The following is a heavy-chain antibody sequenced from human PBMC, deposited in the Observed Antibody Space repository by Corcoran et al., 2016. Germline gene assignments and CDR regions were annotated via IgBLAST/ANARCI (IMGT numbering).Heavy chain of an antibody. CDR3: ARVVSGRYYDVWSGYPPDAFDI. CDR1: GGSISGYY. CDR2: IYYSGST. V-gene: IGHV4-59*01. D-gene: IGHD3-3*01. J-gene: IGHJ3*02. Sequence: QVQLQESGPGLVKPSETLSLTCTVSGGSISGYYWSWIRQPPGKGLEWIGYIYYSGSTNYNPSLKSRVTISVDTSKNQFSLKLSSVTAADTAVYYFARVVSGRYYDVWSGYPPDAFDIWGQGTMVTVSS.